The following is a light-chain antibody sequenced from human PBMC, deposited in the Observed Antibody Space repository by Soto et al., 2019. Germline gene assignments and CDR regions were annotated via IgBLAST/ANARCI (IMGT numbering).Light chain of an antibody. V-gene: IGKV3D-20*02. J-gene: IGKJ5*01. CDR3: QQRSNWPAT. CDR2: GAS. Sequence: EIVLTQSPGTLSLSPGERATLSCRASQSVSRSYLAWYQQKPGQAPRLLIYGASSRATGIPDRFSGSGSGTDFTLTISSLEPEDFAVYYCQQRSNWPATFGQGTRLEIK. CDR1: QSVSRSY.